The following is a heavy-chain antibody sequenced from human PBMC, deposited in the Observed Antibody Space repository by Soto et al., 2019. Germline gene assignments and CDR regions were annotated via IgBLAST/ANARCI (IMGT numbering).Heavy chain of an antibody. V-gene: IGHV3-33*01. CDR1: GFTFGSHG. CDR2: IWYDGSNK. CDR3: VRDSWGSVGFLDY. J-gene: IGHJ4*02. D-gene: IGHD7-27*01. Sequence: QVHLVESGGGVVQPGRSLRLSCAASGFTFGSHGMHWVRQAPGKGLEWVAVIWYDGSNKYYADSVRGRFTISRDNSKNTLYLQMNSQRAEDTAVYYCVRDSWGSVGFLDYWGQGTLVTVSS.